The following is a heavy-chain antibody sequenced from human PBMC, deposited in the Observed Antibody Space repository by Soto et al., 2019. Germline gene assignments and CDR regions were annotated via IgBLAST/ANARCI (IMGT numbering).Heavy chain of an antibody. J-gene: IGHJ6*02. Sequence: SETLSLTCTVSGGSISSYYWSWIRQPPGKGLEWIGYIYYSGSTNYNPSLKSRVTISVDTSKNQFSLKLSSVTAADTAVYYCGRAHYGDYGNGMPVWAQGTTVTVS. CDR3: GRAHYGDYGNGMPV. V-gene: IGHV4-59*01. CDR1: GGSISSYY. D-gene: IGHD4-17*01. CDR2: IYYSGST.